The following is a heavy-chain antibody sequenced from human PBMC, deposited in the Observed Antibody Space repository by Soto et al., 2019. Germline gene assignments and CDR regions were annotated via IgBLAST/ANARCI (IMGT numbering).Heavy chain of an antibody. D-gene: IGHD3-22*01. V-gene: IGHV1-69*12. Sequence: QVQLVQSGAEVKKPGSSVKVSCKASGATLNTFINYGITWVRQAPGQGFEWMGGIIPVFGTANYAQKFPGRVTNSADESTRTGYMQLGSLRSEDTAVYLCARGAATKLVVVMYGDFEMWGQGTMVTVSS. CDR3: ARGAATKLVVVMYGDFEM. CDR2: IIPVFGTA. J-gene: IGHJ3*02. CDR1: GATLNTFINYG.